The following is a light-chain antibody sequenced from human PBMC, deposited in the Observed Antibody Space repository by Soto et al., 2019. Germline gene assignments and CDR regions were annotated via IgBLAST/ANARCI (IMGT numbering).Light chain of an antibody. V-gene: IGLV2-23*01. CDR1: SSDVGSYNL. CDR2: EGS. Sequence: QSALTQPASVSGSPGQSITISCTGASSDVGSYNLVSWYQQHPGKAPKLMIYEGSKRPSGVSNRFSGSKSGNTASLTISGLQVEDEADYYCSSYAGSSTLIFGGGTKVTVL. J-gene: IGLJ2*01. CDR3: SSYAGSSTLI.